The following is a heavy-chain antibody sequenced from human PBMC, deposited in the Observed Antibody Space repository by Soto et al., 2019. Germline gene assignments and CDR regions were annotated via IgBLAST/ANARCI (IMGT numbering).Heavy chain of an antibody. V-gene: IGHV4-34*01. Sequence: SETLSLTCAVYGGSFSGYYWTWIRQPPGTGLEWIGEINHSGSTNYNPSLKSRVTISVDTSKNQFSLRLSSMTAADTAVYYCGRNHYYDDAGGSPIFWFDPWGQGTLVTVSS. CDR3: GRNHYYDDAGGSPIFWFDP. J-gene: IGHJ5*02. CDR1: GGSFSGYY. D-gene: IGHD3-22*01. CDR2: INHSGST.